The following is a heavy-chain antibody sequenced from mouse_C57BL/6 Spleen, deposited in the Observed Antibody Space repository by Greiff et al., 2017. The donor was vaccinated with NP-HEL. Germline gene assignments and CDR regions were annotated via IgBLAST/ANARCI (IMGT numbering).Heavy chain of an antibody. J-gene: IGHJ4*01. D-gene: IGHD1-1*01. Sequence: VQLKESVAELVRPGASVKLSCTASGFNIKNTYMHWVKQRPEQGLEWIGRIDPANGNTKYAPQFQGKATITADTSSNTAYLQLSSLTSEDTAIYYCARDHYYGSSGYAMDYWGQGTSVTVSS. V-gene: IGHV14-3*01. CDR3: ARDHYYGSSGYAMDY. CDR2: IDPANGNT. CDR1: GFNIKNTY.